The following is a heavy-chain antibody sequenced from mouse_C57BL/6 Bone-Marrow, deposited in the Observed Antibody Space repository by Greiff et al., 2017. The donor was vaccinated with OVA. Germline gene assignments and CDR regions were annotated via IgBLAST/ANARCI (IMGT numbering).Heavy chain of an antibody. CDR1: GYTFTNFW. V-gene: IGHV1-59*01. CDR2: IGPSDSYI. CDR3: AHCGSRLYLHY. Sequence: QVQLQQPGAELVRPGTSVKLSCKASGYTFTNFWMHWVKQRPGQGLEWIVVIGPSDSYINYNQKFKGRDTLIVDTSSITAYLHLSSLTSEDAAVFYCAHCGSRLYLHYWGQGTSLTVAS. D-gene: IGHD1-1*01. J-gene: IGHJ2*02.